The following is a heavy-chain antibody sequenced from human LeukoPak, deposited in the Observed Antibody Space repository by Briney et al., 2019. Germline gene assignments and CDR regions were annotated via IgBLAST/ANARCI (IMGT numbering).Heavy chain of an antibody. CDR3: ARGDYVWGSYVAFDI. V-gene: IGHV1-18*01. D-gene: IGHD3-16*01. CDR1: GYTFTSYG. CDR2: ISAYNGNT. Sequence: ASVKVSCKASGYTFTSYGISWVRQAPEQGLEWMGWISAYNGNTNYAQKLQGRVTMTTDTSTSTAYMELRSLRSDDTAVYYCARGDYVWGSYVAFDIWGQGTMVTVSS. J-gene: IGHJ3*02.